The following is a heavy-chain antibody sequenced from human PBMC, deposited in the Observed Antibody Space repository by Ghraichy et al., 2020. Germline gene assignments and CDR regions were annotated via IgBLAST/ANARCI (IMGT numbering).Heavy chain of an antibody. Sequence: GGSLRLSCAASGFTFSSYWMSWVRQAPGKGLEWVANIKQDGSEKYYVDSVKGRFTISRDNAKNSLYLQMNSLRAEDTAVYYCARVRALRFLEWLLYRYNYYYMDVWGKGTTVTVSS. V-gene: IGHV3-7*01. CDR2: IKQDGSEK. CDR3: ARVRALRFLEWLLYRYNYYYMDV. D-gene: IGHD3-3*01. J-gene: IGHJ6*03. CDR1: GFTFSSYW.